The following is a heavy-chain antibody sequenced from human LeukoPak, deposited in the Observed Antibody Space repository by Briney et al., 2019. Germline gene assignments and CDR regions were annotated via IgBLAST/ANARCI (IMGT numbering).Heavy chain of an antibody. CDR2: ISYDGSNK. CDR1: DFTFSSYA. D-gene: IGHD5-24*01. Sequence: GGSLRLSCAASDFTFSSYAMHWVRQAPGKGLEWVAVISYDGSNKYYADSVKGRFTISRDNSKNTLYLQMNSLRAEDTAVYYCARDAVRDGYDTNNWFDPWGQGTLVTVSS. CDR3: ARDAVRDGYDTNNWFDP. V-gene: IGHV3-30*04. J-gene: IGHJ5*02.